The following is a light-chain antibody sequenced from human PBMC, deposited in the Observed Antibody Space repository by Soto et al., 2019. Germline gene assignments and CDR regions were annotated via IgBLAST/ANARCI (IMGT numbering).Light chain of an antibody. Sequence: QSVLTQPPSVSGAPGKRVTISCTGSRSNIGAGYDVHWYQQLPGTAPKLLIYGNSNRPSGVPDRFSGSKSGTSASLAITGLQAEDEADYYCQSYDSSLSGSVVFGGGTKLTVL. CDR3: QSYDSSLSGSVV. J-gene: IGLJ2*01. V-gene: IGLV1-40*01. CDR2: GNS. CDR1: RSNIGAGYD.